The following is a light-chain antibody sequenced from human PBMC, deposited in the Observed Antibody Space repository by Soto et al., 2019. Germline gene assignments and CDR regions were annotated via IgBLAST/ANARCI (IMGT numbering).Light chain of an antibody. CDR2: GVT. J-gene: IGLJ1*01. CDR3: NSDTSSSNFV. V-gene: IGLV2-14*01. CDR1: SSDVGGYNY. Sequence: QSALTQPASVSGSPGQSITISCTGTSSDVGGYNYVSWYQQHPGKAPKLMIYGVTNRPSGVSSRFSGSRSGNTASLTISGLQAEDAAEYFCNSDTSSSNFVFGTGTKLTVL.